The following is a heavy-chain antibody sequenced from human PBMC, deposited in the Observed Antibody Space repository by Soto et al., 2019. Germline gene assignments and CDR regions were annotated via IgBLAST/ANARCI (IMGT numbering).Heavy chain of an antibody. CDR3: AREGMDFGMDG. J-gene: IGHJ6*02. Sequence: QVQLVQSGAEVKKPGSSVKVSCKASGGTFSSYTISWVRQAPGQGLEWMGRIIPILGIANYAQKFQGRVTITADKSTSTAYMELSSLRSEDTAVYYCAREGMDFGMDGWGQGTTVTVSS. V-gene: IGHV1-69*08. CDR1: GGTFSSYT. CDR2: IIPILGIA. D-gene: IGHD2-8*01.